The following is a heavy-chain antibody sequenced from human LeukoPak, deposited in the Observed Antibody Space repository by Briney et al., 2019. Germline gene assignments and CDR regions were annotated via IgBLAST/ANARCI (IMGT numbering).Heavy chain of an antibody. J-gene: IGHJ4*02. CDR3: ARDFGTTGWHTFDY. CDR1: VDTLSINNAG. Sequence: SQSLSLSCVVSVDTLSINNAGWGCSRHSPSRCLEWLGWTYYRSKWYNDYAESMEGRMTISQDTSKNQYSLHLNSVTPDDTAVYYCARDFGTTGWHTFDYWGQGTLVTVSS. CDR2: TYYRSKWYN. D-gene: IGHD6-19*01. V-gene: IGHV6-1*01.